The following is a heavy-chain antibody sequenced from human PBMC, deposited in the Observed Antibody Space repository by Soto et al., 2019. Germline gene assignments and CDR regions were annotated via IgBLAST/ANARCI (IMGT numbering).Heavy chain of an antibody. V-gene: IGHV3-7*03. CDR1: GFTFSSYW. D-gene: IGHD6-13*01. J-gene: IGHJ6*02. CDR3: AREGAAAGTSLYYYYYYGMDV. CDR2: IKQDGSEK. Sequence: EVQLVESGGGLVQPGGSLRLSCAASGFTFSSYWMSWVRQAPGKGLEWVANIKQDGSEKYYVDSVKGRFTISRDNAKNSLYLQMNSLSAEDTAVYYCAREGAAAGTSLYYYYYYGMDVWGQGTTVTVSS.